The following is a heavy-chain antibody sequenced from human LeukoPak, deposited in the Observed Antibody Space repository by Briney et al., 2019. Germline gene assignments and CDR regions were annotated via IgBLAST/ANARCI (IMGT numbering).Heavy chain of an antibody. D-gene: IGHD1-26*01. V-gene: IGHV3-66*01. J-gene: IGHJ4*02. Sequence: GGSLRLSCAASGFTVNDKYMSWVRQAPGKGLEWVSVIYRGGTTYYADSVKGRFTISRDSSKNTLYLQMNSLRAEDTAVYYCARAVVGADFDYWGQGTLVTVSS. CDR3: ARAVVGADFDY. CDR1: GFTVNDKY. CDR2: IYRGGTT.